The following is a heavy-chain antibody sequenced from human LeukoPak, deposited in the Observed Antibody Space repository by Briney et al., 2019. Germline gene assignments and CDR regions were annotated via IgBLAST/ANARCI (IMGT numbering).Heavy chain of an antibody. D-gene: IGHD6-13*01. Sequence: PGGSLRLSCAASGFTFSSYGMHWVRQAPGKGLEWVAVIWYDGSNKYYADSVKGRFTISRDNSKNTLYLQMNSLRAEGTAVYYCARDLLKGAADPGYWGQGTLVTVSS. CDR1: GFTFSSYG. CDR2: IWYDGSNK. J-gene: IGHJ4*02. V-gene: IGHV3-33*01. CDR3: ARDLLKGAADPGY.